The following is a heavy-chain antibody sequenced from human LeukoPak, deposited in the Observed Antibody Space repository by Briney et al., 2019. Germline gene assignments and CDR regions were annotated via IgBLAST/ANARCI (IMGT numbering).Heavy chain of an antibody. V-gene: IGHV3-30*18. D-gene: IGHD2-15*01. CDR1: GFTFSSYG. CDR3: AKGWDIVVVVAATLIDY. CDR2: ISYDGSNK. J-gene: IGHJ4*02. Sequence: GGSLRLSCAASGFTFSSYGMHWVRQAPGKGLEWVAVISYDGSNKYYADSVKGRFTISRDNSKNTLYLQMNSLRAEDTAVYYCAKGWDIVVVVAATLIDYWGQGTLVTVSS.